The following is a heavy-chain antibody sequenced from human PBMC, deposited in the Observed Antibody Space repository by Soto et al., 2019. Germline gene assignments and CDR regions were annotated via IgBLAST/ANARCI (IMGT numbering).Heavy chain of an antibody. Sequence: QVQLEQSGAEVKKPGSSVKVSCKASGGTLSDHGVAWLRQAPGQGLEWMGVTIPVFNTAKYAQKFQGRVTVTADKFTNIAYMALSSLRSEDTAFYFCARGVYVSGNSYTGQSASDIWGQGIMVIVSS. J-gene: IGHJ3*02. CDR1: GGTLSDHG. D-gene: IGHD3-10*01. V-gene: IGHV1-69*06. CDR3: ARGVYVSGNSYTGQSASDI. CDR2: TIPVFNTA.